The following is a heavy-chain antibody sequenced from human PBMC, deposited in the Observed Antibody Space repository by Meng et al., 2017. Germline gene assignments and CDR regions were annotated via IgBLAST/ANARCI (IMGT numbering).Heavy chain of an antibody. CDR2: MNPNSGNT. CDR1: GYTFTSYD. Sequence: GQLVQSWTEVKKPGASGKVAGKASGYTFTSYDIHWVRQATGQGLEWMGWMNPNSGNTGYAQKFQGRVTMTRNTSISTAYMELSSLRSEDTAVYYCARGALRYGSGSYPYWGQGTLVTVSS. J-gene: IGHJ4*02. V-gene: IGHV1-8*01. D-gene: IGHD3-10*01. CDR3: ARGALRYGSGSYPY.